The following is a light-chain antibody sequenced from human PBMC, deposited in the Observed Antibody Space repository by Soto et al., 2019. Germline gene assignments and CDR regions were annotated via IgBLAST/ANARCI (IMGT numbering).Light chain of an antibody. CDR3: CSSAGTLTWV. Sequence: QSTLTQPRSVSGSPGQSVTISCTGTSSDFGAYNLVSWYQQYPGKAPKLMIYYISERPSGVPDRFSGSKSGNTASLTISGLQAEDEADYYCCSSAGTLTWVFGEGTKLTVL. J-gene: IGLJ3*02. CDR1: SSDFGAYNL. CDR2: YIS. V-gene: IGLV2-11*01.